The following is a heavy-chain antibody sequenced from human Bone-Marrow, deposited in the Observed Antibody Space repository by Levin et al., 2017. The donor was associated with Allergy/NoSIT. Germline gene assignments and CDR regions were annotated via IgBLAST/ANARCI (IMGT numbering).Heavy chain of an antibody. D-gene: IGHD3-22*01. V-gene: IGHV4-39*07. CDR3: ARLVYYYDSSGYYYYFDY. J-gene: IGHJ4*02. Sequence: SETLSLTCTVSGGSISSSSYYWGWIRQPPGKGLEWIGSIYYSGSTYYNPSLKSRVTISVDTSKNQFSLKLSSVTAADTAVYYCARLVYYYDSSGYYYYFDYWGQGTLVTVSS. CDR2: IYYSGST. CDR1: GGSISSSSYY.